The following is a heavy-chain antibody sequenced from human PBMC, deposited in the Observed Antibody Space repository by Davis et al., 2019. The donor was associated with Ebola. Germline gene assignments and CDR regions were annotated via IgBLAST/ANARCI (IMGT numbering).Heavy chain of an antibody. CDR1: GFTFSSYG. V-gene: IGHV3-33*08. CDR3: ARDKTLGQRGGWFDP. J-gene: IGHJ5*02. Sequence: PGGSLRLSCAASGFTFSSYGMHWVRQAPGKGLEWVAVIWYDGSNKYYADSVKGRFTISRDNAKNSLYLQMNSLRAEDTAVYYCARDKTLGQRGGWFDPWGQGTLVSVSS. D-gene: IGHD7-27*01. CDR2: IWYDGSNK.